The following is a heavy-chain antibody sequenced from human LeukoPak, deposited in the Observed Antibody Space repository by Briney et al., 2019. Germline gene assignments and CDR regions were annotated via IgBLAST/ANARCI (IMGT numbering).Heavy chain of an antibody. D-gene: IGHD3-22*01. J-gene: IGHJ4*02. CDR2: ISGSGGST. CDR3: AKEVVGVITNPTEAGFDY. V-gene: IGHV3-23*01. CDR1: GFTFSSHA. Sequence: GGSLRLSCAASGFTFSSHAMSWVRQAPGKGLEWVSAISGSGGSTYYADSVKGRFTISRDNSKNTLYLQMNSLRVEDTAVYYCAKEVVGVITNPTEAGFDYWDQGTLVTVSS.